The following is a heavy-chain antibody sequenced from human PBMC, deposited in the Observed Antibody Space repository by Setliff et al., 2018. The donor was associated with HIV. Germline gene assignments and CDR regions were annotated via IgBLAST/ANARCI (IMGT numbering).Heavy chain of an antibody. CDR2: FDPQDGET. J-gene: IGHJ4*02. V-gene: IGHV1-24*01. CDR1: GYTLSELS. CDR3: ARGYNWNYVLAY. D-gene: IGHD1-7*01. Sequence: ASVGSCKVYGYTLSELSIHWVRQAPGKGLEWMGYFDPQDGETVYAQKFQGRVTLTEDTSTGTAYMELSGLRSEDTAVYYCARGYNWNYVLAYWGQGTLVTVSS.